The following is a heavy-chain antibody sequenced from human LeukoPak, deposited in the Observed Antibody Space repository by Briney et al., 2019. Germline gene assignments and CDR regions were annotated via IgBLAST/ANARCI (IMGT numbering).Heavy chain of an antibody. V-gene: IGHV3-23*01. D-gene: IGHD1-26*01. CDR1: VRILSSYG. Sequence: QPGGSLLLSCDAGVRILSSYGMSGGRQAPGKGLDWVSVMTASGDSTYFADSVKGRFTISRDISKNTLYLQRNSLRADDTAVYYCASGGNYYLYFYYWGQGALVTVSS. CDR2: MTASGDST. J-gene: IGHJ4*02. CDR3: ASGGNYYLYFYY.